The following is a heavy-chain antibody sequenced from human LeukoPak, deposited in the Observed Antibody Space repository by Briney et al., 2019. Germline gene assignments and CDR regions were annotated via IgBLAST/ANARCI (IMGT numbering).Heavy chain of an antibody. V-gene: IGHV4-39*07. CDR3: ARAIDYGGYSILIDY. CDR2: IYYTGTT. J-gene: IGHJ4*02. Sequence: SETLSLTCIVSGGSISSSSYYWGWIRQPPGKGLEWIVSIYYTGTTYYNPSLKSRLTISVDTSKNQFSLKLSSVTAADTAVYYCARAIDYGGYSILIDYWGQGTLVTVSS. CDR1: GGSISSSSYY. D-gene: IGHD4-23*01.